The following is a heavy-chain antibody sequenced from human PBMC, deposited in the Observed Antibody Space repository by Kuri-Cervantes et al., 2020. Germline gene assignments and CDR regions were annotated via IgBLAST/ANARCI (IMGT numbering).Heavy chain of an antibody. CDR3: AKDTRYNWNYKKAYYMDV. CDR2: ISWNSGSI. J-gene: IGHJ6*03. Sequence: SLKISCTASGFTFSTWNMNWVRQAPGKGLEWVSGISWNSGSIGYADSVKGRFTISRDNAKNSLYLQMNSLRAEDTALYYCAKDTRYNWNYKKAYYMDVWGKGTTVTVSS. CDR1: GFTFSTWN. V-gene: IGHV3-9*01. D-gene: IGHD1-7*01.